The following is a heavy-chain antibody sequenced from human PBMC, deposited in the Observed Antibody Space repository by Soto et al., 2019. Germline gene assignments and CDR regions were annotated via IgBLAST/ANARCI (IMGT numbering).Heavy chain of an antibody. J-gene: IGHJ4*02. D-gene: IGHD5-18*01. CDR3: ARIRDSYGSIDY. CDR2: IYWDDDK. V-gene: IGHV2-5*02. CDR1: GISLNTSAVG. Sequence: SGPTLVNPTQTLTLTCTFSGISLNTSAVGVGWIRQPPGKALEWLALIYWDDDKRYSPSLKSRLTITKDTSKNHVVLTMTNMDPVDTATYYCARIRDSYGSIDYWGQGTLVTVSS.